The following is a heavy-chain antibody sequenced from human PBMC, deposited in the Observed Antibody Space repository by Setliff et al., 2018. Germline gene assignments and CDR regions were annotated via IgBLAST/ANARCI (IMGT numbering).Heavy chain of an antibody. J-gene: IGHJ4*02. D-gene: IGHD3-3*01. CDR1: GFIVSNNY. CDR2: LSGGSSYI. CDR3: ARDQGIGLSGSYSFFDY. V-gene: IGHV3-21*01. Sequence: GGSLRLSCEASGFIVSNNYMSWVRQAPGKGLEWVACLSGGSSYIHYADSMKGRFTISRDDSKNSLYPQMNSLRAEDTAVYYCARDQGIGLSGSYSFFDYWGQGTLVTVSS.